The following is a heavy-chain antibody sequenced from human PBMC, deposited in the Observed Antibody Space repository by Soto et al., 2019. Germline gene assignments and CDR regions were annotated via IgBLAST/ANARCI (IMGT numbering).Heavy chain of an antibody. CDR3: ASQLGYCSGGSCYDNWFDP. D-gene: IGHD2-15*01. CDR2: IYYSGST. CDR1: GGSISSYY. V-gene: IGHV4-59*01. Sequence: SETLSLTCTVSGGSISSYYWSWIRQPPGKGLEWIGYIYYSGSTNYNPSLKSRVTISVDTSKNQFSLKLSSVTAADTAVYYCASQLGYCSGGSCYDNWFDPWGQGTLVTVSS. J-gene: IGHJ5*02.